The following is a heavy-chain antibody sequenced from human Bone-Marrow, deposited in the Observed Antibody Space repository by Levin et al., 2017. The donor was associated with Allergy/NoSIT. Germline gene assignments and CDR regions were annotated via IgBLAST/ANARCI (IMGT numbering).Heavy chain of an antibody. Sequence: GESLKISCEASGSIFSSYWIHWVRQAPGKGLVWVSRINEDGSIIDYADSVKGRFTISRDNAKNTLYLQMNSLRAEDTAIYYCASDLSGQYDYWGQGIMVTVSS. CDR2: INEDGSII. CDR3: ASDLSGQYDY. D-gene: IGHD3-10*01. CDR1: GSIFSSYW. J-gene: IGHJ4*02. V-gene: IGHV3-74*01.